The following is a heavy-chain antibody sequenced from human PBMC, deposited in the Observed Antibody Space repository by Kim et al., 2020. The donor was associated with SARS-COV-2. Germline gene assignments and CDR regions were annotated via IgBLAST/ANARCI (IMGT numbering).Heavy chain of an antibody. D-gene: IGHD1-7*01. CDR3: ARDRGGTTSEFDY. Sequence: GGSLRLSCAASAFTVSSNYMSWVRQAPGKGLEWVSVIYSGGSTYYADSVKGRFTISRDNSKNTLYLQMNSLRAEDTAVYYCARDRGGTTSEFDYWGQGTLVTVSS. V-gene: IGHV3-53*01. CDR1: AFTVSSNY. J-gene: IGHJ4*02. CDR2: IYSGGST.